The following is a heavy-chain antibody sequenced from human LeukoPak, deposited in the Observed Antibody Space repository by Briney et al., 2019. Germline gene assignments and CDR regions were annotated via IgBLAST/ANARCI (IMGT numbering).Heavy chain of an antibody. CDR2: INHSGST. J-gene: IGHJ2*01. D-gene: IGHD2-15*01. Sequence: SETLSLTYAVYGGSFSGYYWSWIRQPPGKGLEWIGEINHSGSTNYNPSLKSRVTISVDTSKNQFSLKLSSVTAADTAVYYCATYSSSYWYFDLWGRGTLVTVSS. CDR3: ATYSSSYWYFDL. V-gene: IGHV4-34*01. CDR1: GGSFSGYY.